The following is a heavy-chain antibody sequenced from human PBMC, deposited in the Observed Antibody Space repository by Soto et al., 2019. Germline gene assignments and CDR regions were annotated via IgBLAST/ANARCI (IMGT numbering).Heavy chain of an antibody. CDR1: GFTFSSYG. CDR2: IWYDGSNK. CDR3: ARQLEPAIFDY. Sequence: GGSLRLSCAASGFTFSSYGMHWVRQAPGKGLEWVAVIWYDGSNKYYADSVKGRFTISRDNSKNTLYLQMNSLRAEDTAVYYCARQLEPAIFDYGGQGTLVTVSS. V-gene: IGHV3-33*01. J-gene: IGHJ4*02. D-gene: IGHD1-1*01.